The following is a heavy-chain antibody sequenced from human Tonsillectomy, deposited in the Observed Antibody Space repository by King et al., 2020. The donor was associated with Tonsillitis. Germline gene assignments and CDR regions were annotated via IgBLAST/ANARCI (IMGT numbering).Heavy chain of an antibody. CDR3: ARLAAVTGTGDLDY. CDR2: ISVYNGHT. J-gene: IGHJ4*02. CDR1: GNTFTSFG. D-gene: IGHD6-19*01. Sequence: QLVQSGAEVKKPGASVKVSCKASGNTFTSFGITWVRQAPGQGLEWMGWISVYNGHTNYAQKFQDRVTLTTDTSTCTAYLELRSLRSDDTAVYFCARLAAVTGTGDLDYWGQGTLVTVSS. V-gene: IGHV1-18*01.